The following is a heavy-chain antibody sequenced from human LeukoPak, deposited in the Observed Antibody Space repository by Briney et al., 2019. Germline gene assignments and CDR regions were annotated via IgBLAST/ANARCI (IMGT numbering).Heavy chain of an antibody. CDR1: GFTIDDYA. CDR2: ISWNSGTI. Sequence: GGSLRLSCADSGFTIDDYAMSWVRQAPGKVLEWVLGISWNSGTIAYADSVKGRFTISRDNAKNSLYLQMNSLRTEDTALYYCAKGPRGRMVRGDPEYFHQWGQGILVTVSS. D-gene: IGHD3-10*01. V-gene: IGHV3-9*01. J-gene: IGHJ1*01. CDR3: AKGPRGRMVRGDPEYFHQ.